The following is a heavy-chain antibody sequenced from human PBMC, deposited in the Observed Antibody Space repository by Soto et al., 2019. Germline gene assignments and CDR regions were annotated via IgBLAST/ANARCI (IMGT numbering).Heavy chain of an antibody. V-gene: IGHV4-59*01. D-gene: IGHD3-3*01. Sequence: QVQLQESGPGLVKPSETLSLTCTVSGGSISNYYWSWIRQPPGKGLEWIGYIYYTGSTNYNPSLMSRVTISVDTSMNQFSLKLNSVTAADTAMYYCARTIFGAISRAYYYYMDVWGKGTTVTVSS. CDR1: GGSISNYY. J-gene: IGHJ6*03. CDR3: ARTIFGAISRAYYYYMDV. CDR2: IYYTGST.